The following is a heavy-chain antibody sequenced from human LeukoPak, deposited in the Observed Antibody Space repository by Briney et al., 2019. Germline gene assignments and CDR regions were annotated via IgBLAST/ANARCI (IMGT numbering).Heavy chain of an antibody. J-gene: IGHJ3*02. Sequence: ASVKVSCKASGYTFTSYYMHWVRQAPGQGLEWMGIINPSGGSTSYAQKFQGRVTITADESTSTAYMELSSLRYEDTAVYYCARVWCSGGSCYSSRGAFDIWGQGTMVTVSS. CDR2: INPSGGST. CDR3: ARVWCSGGSCYSSRGAFDI. V-gene: IGHV1-46*01. D-gene: IGHD2-15*01. CDR1: GYTFTSYY.